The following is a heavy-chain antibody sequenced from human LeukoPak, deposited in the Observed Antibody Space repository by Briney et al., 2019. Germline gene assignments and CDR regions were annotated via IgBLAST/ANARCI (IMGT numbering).Heavy chain of an antibody. Sequence: GGSLRLSCAASGFTFSNAWMSWVRQAPGKGLEWVGRIKSKTDGGTTDYAAPVKGRFTISRDDSKNALYLQMNSLKTEDTAVYYCTTDRGPPATDPYFDYWGRGTLVTVSS. J-gene: IGHJ4*02. CDR2: IKSKTDGGTT. D-gene: IGHD2-15*01. V-gene: IGHV3-15*01. CDR3: TTDRGPPATDPYFDY. CDR1: GFTFSNAW.